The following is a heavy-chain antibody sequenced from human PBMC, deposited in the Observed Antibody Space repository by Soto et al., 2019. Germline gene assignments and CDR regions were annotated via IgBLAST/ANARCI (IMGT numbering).Heavy chain of an antibody. D-gene: IGHD5-18*01. J-gene: IGHJ6*02. CDR2: IYYSGTT. CDR1: GGSISSYY. Sequence: PSETLSLTCTVSGGSISSYYWTWIRQPPGKGLEWIGYIYYSGTTNYNPSLKSRVTISVDTSKKQFSLRLSSVTAADTAVYCCARDTAMVYGMDVWGQGTTVTVSS. CDR3: ARDTAMVYGMDV. V-gene: IGHV4-59*01.